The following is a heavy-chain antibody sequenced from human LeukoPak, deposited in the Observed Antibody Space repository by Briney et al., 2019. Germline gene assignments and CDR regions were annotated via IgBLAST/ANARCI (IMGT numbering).Heavy chain of an antibody. V-gene: IGHV3-30*18. CDR3: AKSDCSTIGCKRLHY. D-gene: IGHD4-11*01. CDR2: ISLDGTIK. J-gene: IGHJ4*02. Sequence: GGSLRLSCAASGFTFSSYGIHGVRQAPGKGLEWLAVISLDGTIKYYTDSVKGRFTISRDNSKNTLFLQMNSLRAEDTALFFCAKSDCSTIGCKRLHYWGPGTLVTVSS. CDR1: GFTFSSYG.